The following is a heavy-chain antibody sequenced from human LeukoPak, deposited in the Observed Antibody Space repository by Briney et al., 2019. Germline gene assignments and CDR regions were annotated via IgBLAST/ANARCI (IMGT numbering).Heavy chain of an antibody. CDR2: IKSETDGVTT. CDR1: GFTFSNAW. Sequence: GGSLRLSCAASGFTFSNAWMSWVRQAPGKGQELVGRIKSETDGVTTDYAAPVKGRFTISRDDSKNTLYLQMNSLKTEDTAVYYCTTDLVVVPAAAAGENWFDPWGQGTLVTVSS. J-gene: IGHJ5*02. D-gene: IGHD2-2*01. CDR3: TTDLVVVPAAAAGENWFDP. V-gene: IGHV3-15*01.